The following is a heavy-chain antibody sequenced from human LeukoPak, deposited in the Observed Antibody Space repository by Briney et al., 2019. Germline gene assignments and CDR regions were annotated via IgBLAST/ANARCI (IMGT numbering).Heavy chain of an antibody. CDR2: IRYDGSNK. V-gene: IGHV3-30*02. Sequence: GGSLRLSCTASGFTFSNYGMHWVRQAPGKGLEWVTFIRYDGSNKRYAESVKGRFTISRNNSKNTLYLQMNSLRAEDTAVYYCAKDGGLTSWYSYYFDYWGQGTLVAVSS. CDR1: GFTFSNYG. CDR3: AKDGGLTSWYSYYFDY. D-gene: IGHD6-13*01. J-gene: IGHJ4*02.